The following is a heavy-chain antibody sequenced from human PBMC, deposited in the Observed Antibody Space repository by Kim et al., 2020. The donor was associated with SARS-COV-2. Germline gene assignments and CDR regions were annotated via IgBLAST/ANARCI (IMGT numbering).Heavy chain of an antibody. Sequence: ASVKVSCKASGYTFTRYYMHWVRQAPGQGLEWMGIIKSSGGSTRYAQKFQGRVTMTRDTSTSTVYMELSSLRSEDTAVYYWARVAAAAADVWGQGTTVTVSS. V-gene: IGHV1-46*01. CDR2: IKSSGGST. CDR1: GYTFTRYY. D-gene: IGHD6-13*01. CDR3: ARVAAAAADV. J-gene: IGHJ6*02.